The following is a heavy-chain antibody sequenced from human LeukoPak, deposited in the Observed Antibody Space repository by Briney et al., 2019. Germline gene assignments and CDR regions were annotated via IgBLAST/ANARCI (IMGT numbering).Heavy chain of an antibody. CDR2: ISGSGGST. J-gene: IGHJ4*02. V-gene: IGHV3-23*01. CDR3: ARGPGTVYYFDY. CDR1: GFTFSSYA. D-gene: IGHD1-1*01. Sequence: QPGGSLRLSCAASGFTFSSYAMSWVRQAPGKGLEWVSAISGSGGSTYYADFVKGRFTISRDNSKNMLYLQMSSLRAKDTAVYYCARGPGTVYYFDYWGQGTLVTVSS.